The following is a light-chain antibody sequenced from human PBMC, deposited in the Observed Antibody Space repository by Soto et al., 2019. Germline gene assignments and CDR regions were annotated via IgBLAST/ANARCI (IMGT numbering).Light chain of an antibody. CDR3: CSYTSRTTYV. CDR2: AVS. V-gene: IGLV2-14*01. Sequence: SALTQPASVSGSPGQSITMSCTGTASDVGGYNYVSWYQQHPGKAPKLMIHAVSNRPSGISSRFSGSKSGNTASLTISGLQSEDEADYFCCSYTSRTTYVFGTGNKVTVL. J-gene: IGLJ1*01. CDR1: ASDVGGYNY.